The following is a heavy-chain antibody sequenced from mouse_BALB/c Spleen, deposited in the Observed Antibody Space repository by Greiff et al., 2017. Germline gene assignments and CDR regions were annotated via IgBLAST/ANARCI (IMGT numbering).Heavy chain of an antibody. CDR3: ARWGTGTGYFDV. D-gene: IGHD4-1*01. Sequence: EVQGVESGGGLVQPGGSRKLSCAASGFTFSSFGMHWVRQAPEKGLEWVAYISSGSSTIYYADTVKGRFTISRDNPKNTLFLQMTSLRSEDTAMYYCARWGTGTGYFDVWGAGTTVTVSS. CDR1: GFTFSSFG. CDR2: ISSGSSTI. J-gene: IGHJ1*01. V-gene: IGHV5-17*02.